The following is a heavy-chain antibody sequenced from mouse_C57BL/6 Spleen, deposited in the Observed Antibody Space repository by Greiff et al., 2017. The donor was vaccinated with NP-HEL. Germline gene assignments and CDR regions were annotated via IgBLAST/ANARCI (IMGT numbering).Heavy chain of an antibody. Sequence: EVQLQQSGPELVKPGASVKIPCKASGYTFTDYNMDWVKQSHGKSLEWIGDINPNNGGTIYNQKFKGKATLTVDKSSSTAYMELRSLTSEDTAVYYCARSKITTVVATDAMDYWGQGTSVTVSS. CDR1: GYTFTDYN. D-gene: IGHD1-1*01. CDR3: ARSKITTVVATDAMDY. CDR2: INPNNGGT. J-gene: IGHJ4*01. V-gene: IGHV1-18*01.